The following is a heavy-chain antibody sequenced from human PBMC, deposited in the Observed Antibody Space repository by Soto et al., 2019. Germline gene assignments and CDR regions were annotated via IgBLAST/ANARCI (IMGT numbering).Heavy chain of an antibody. V-gene: IGHV3-23*01. Sequence: EVQLLESGGGLAQPGGSLRLSCAASAFTFTSFAMAWVRQAPGKGLEWVSGISATGGSTHYADSVKGRFTISRDNSRNTVYLQMNSLRAEDTAVYYCAKGGAYCGGDCTRAYWGQGTLVTVSS. D-gene: IGHD2-21*02. CDR1: AFTFTSFA. CDR2: ISATGGST. CDR3: AKGGAYCGGDCTRAY. J-gene: IGHJ4*02.